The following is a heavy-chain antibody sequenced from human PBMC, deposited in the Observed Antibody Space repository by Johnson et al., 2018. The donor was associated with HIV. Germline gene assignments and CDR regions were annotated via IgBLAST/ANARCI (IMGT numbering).Heavy chain of an antibody. J-gene: IGHJ3*02. V-gene: IGHV3-11*04. CDR1: GFTFSDYY. D-gene: IGHD3-22*01. Sequence: VQLVESGGGLVKPGGSLRLSCAASGFTFSDYYMSWVRQAPGKGLEGVSYISNSGSIKYYADSVKGRFTVSRDNAKKSLYLQMNSLRAEDTAVYYCARDSYYSDYDAVDIWGQGTMVTVSS. CDR3: ARDSYYSDYDAVDI. CDR2: ISNSGSIK.